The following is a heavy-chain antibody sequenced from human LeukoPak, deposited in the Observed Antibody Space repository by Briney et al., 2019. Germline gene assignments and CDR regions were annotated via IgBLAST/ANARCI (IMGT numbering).Heavy chain of an antibody. CDR1: GFTFSSYS. J-gene: IGHJ4*02. D-gene: IGHD6-19*01. V-gene: IGHV3-21*04. Sequence: GGSLRLSCAASGFTFSSYSMNWVRQAPGKGLEWVSSISSSSSYIYYADSVKGRFTTSRDNSKNSLYLQMDSVITEDTALYYCAKDILGTGWSPFDSWGQGTLVTVSS. CDR3: AKDILGTGWSPFDS. CDR2: ISSSSSYI.